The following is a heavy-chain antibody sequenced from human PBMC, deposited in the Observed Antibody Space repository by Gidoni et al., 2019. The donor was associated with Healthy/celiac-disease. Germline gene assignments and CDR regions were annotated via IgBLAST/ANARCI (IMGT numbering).Heavy chain of an antibody. D-gene: IGHD4-17*01. CDR1: GFPFSSYA. CDR2: ISGSGGST. CDR3: AKDGTWGDGDYVVRGYFDY. J-gene: IGHJ4*02. Sequence: EVQLLESGGGLVQPGGSLRLSCAASGFPFSSYAMSWVRPAPGKGLEWVSAISGSGGSTYYADSVKGRFTISRDNSKNTLYLQMNSLRAEDTAVYYCAKDGTWGDGDYVVRGYFDYWGQGTLVTVSS. V-gene: IGHV3-23*01.